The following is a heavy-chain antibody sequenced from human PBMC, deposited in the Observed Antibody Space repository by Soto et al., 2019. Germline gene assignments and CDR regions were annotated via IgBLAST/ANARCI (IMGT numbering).Heavy chain of an antibody. CDR1: GYTFTSYD. CDR3: ARGYSSSWYGPHCFDP. J-gene: IGHJ5*02. D-gene: IGHD6-13*01. V-gene: IGHV1-8*01. Sequence: QVQLVQSRAEVKKPGASVKVSCKASGYTFTSYDINWVLQATGQGLEWMGWRNPNSGNTGYAQKFQGRVTMTRNTSISTAYLELSSLRSEDTAVYYCARGYSSSWYGPHCFDPWGQGTLVTVSS. CDR2: RNPNSGNT.